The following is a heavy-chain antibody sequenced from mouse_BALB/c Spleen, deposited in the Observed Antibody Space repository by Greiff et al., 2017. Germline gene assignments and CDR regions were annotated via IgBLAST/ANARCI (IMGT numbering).Heavy chain of an antibody. D-gene: IGHD2-3*01. J-gene: IGHJ4*01. CDR1: GFNIKDTY. Sequence: VQLQQSGAELVKPGASVKLSCTASGFNIKDTYMHWVKQRPEQGLEWIGRIDPANGNTKYDPKFQGKATITADTSSNTAYLQLSSLTSEDTAVYYCARSGYYLYYYAMDYWGQGTSVTVSS. V-gene: IGHV14-3*02. CDR3: ARSGYYLYYYAMDY. CDR2: IDPANGNT.